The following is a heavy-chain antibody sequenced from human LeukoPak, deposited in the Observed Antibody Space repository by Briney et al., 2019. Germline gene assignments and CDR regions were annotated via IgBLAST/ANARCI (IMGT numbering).Heavy chain of an antibody. CDR2: IWYDGGNK. V-gene: IGHV3-33*01. CDR3: ARGLTQIPRLATGLGH. Sequence: GGSLRLSCAASGFSFSSYAMHWVRQAPGKGLEWVAVIWYDGGNKYYADSVKGRFTISRDNSKNTLYLEMNSLRAEDTAVYYCARGLTQIPRLATGLGHWGQGTLVTVSS. J-gene: IGHJ4*02. D-gene: IGHD2-21*02. CDR1: GFSFSSYA.